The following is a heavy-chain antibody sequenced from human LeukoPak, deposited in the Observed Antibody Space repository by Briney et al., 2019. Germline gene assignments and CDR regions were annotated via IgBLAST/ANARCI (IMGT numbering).Heavy chain of an antibody. CDR3: VRGLNSFGL. CDR1: GFTFSDHY. Sequence: GGSLRLSCVVSGFTFSDHYLDWVRQSSGRGLEWVGRSRIKADGYITQYAAPVKDRFTISRDESKDSLFLQMNSLKTEDTAMYYCVRGLNSFGLWGQGTPVTVSS. V-gene: IGHV3-72*01. J-gene: IGHJ4*02. D-gene: IGHD2/OR15-2a*01. CDR2: SRIKADGYIT.